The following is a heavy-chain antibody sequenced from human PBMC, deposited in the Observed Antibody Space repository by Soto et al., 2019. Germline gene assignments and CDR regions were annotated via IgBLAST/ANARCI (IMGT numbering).Heavy chain of an antibody. V-gene: IGHV5-51*07. CDR2: IYPGDSDT. CDR1: GYSFTIYW. CDR3: ARGDGYNSLDP. J-gene: IGHJ5*02. D-gene: IGHD5-12*01. Sequence: GEYLKLSFNVSGYSFTIYWSGWVHQMPGKGLEWMGIIYPGDSDTRYSPSFQGQVTISADKSISTAYLQWSSLKASDTAMYYCARGDGYNSLDPWGQGTLVTVSS.